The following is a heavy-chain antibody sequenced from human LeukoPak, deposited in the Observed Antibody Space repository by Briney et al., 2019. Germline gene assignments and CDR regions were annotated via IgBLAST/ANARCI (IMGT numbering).Heavy chain of an antibody. J-gene: IGHJ4*02. CDR2: ISYDGSNK. CDR1: GFTFSSYG. Sequence: GGSLRLSCAASGFTFSSYGMHWVRQAPGKGLEWVAVISYDGSNKYYADSVKGRFTISRDNSKNTLYLQMNSLRAEDTAVYYCAKGYDILTGYYNTPLSTNFDYWGQGTLVTVSS. V-gene: IGHV3-30*18. CDR3: AKGYDILTGYYNTPLSTNFDY. D-gene: IGHD3-9*01.